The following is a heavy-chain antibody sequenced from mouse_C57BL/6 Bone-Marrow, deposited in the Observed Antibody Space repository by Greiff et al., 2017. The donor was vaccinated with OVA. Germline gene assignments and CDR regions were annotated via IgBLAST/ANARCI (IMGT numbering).Heavy chain of an antibody. J-gene: IGHJ1*03. CDR1: GYTFTSYW. D-gene: IGHD1-3*01. CDR3: ARYNDGWYFDG. V-gene: IGHV1-61*01. CDR2: IYPSDSET. Sequence: QVQLQQPGAELVRPGSSVKLSCKASGYTFTSYWMDWVKQRPGQGLEWIGNIYPSDSETHYNQKFKDKATLTVDKSSSTAYMQLSSLTSEDSAVYDCARYNDGWYFDGWGTGTTVTVSA.